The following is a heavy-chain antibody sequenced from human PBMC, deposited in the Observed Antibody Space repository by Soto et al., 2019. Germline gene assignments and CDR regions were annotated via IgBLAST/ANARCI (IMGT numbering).Heavy chain of an antibody. J-gene: IGHJ4*02. D-gene: IGHD3-22*01. V-gene: IGHV1-46*01. CDR3: ARSPYSSGYYYAIDY. CDR2: INPSGGST. Sequence: ASVKVSCKASGYTLIMYYIHWMRQAPGQGLEWMGLINPSGGSTTYAQKFQGRVTMTRDTSTSTVYMDLSSLRSEDSAVYYCARSPYSSGYYYAIDYWGQGTKVTAPQ. CDR1: GYTLIMYY.